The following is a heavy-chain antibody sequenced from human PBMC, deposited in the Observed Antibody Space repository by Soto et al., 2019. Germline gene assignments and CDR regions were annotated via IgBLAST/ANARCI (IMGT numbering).Heavy chain of an antibody. J-gene: IGHJ6*02. D-gene: IGHD5-18*01. CDR3: ARHAHYGYSRVHYYYYGMDV. CDR2: IYPGDSDT. CDR1: GYTFSDYW. Sequence: GESLKISCKGSGYTFSDYWIGWVRQMPGKGLEWMGIIYPGDSDTRYSPSFQGQVTISADKSISTAYLQWSSLKASDTAMYYCARHAHYGYSRVHYYYYGMDVWGQGTTVTVSS. V-gene: IGHV5-51*01.